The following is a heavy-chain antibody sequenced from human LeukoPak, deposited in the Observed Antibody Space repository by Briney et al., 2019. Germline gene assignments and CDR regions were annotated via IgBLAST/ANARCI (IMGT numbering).Heavy chain of an antibody. CDR1: GGTFSSYA. J-gene: IGHJ3*02. CDR3: ARGLQENLAWPQAFSAFDI. CDR2: SVPIFGTA. D-gene: IGHD3-3*02. V-gene: IGHV1-69*06. Sequence: SVKVSCKASGGTFSSYAISWVRQAAGQGREWMGGSVPIFGTANYAQKFQGRVTVTADKSTSTAYMELSSLRSDDTAVYYCARGLQENLAWPQAFSAFDIWGQGTMVTVSS.